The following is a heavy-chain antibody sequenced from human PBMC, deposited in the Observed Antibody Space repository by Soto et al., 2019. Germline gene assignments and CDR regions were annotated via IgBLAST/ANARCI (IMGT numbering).Heavy chain of an antibody. V-gene: IGHV3-23*01. CDR2: ISSSGGST. CDR1: GFTFSSYS. CDR3: AKETTGILGNWFDP. J-gene: IGHJ5*02. Sequence: GGSLRLSCAASGFTFSSYSMNWVRQAPGKGLEWVSAISSSGGSTYYADSVKGRFTISRDNSKNTLYLQMNSLRAEDTAVYYCAKETTGILGNWFDPWGQGTLVTVSS. D-gene: IGHD1-1*01.